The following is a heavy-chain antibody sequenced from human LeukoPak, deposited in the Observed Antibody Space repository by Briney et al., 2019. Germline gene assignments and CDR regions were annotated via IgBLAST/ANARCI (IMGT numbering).Heavy chain of an antibody. J-gene: IGHJ4*02. CDR3: AKDNRAYCTNGVCSSFDF. V-gene: IGHV3-23*01. D-gene: IGHD2-8*01. CDR2: VSGSGGST. CDR1: GITFSNYA. Sequence: PGGSLRLSCVASGITFSNYAMTWVRQAPEKGLEWVSTVSGSGGSTFYADSVKGRFTISRDNSKNTLYLQMNSLRAEDTAVYYCAKDNRAYCTNGVCSSFDFWGQGTLVTVSS.